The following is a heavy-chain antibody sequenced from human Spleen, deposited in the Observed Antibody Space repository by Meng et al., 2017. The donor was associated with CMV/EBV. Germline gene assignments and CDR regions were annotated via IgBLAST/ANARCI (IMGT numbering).Heavy chain of an antibody. CDR2: MWYDGSSK. Sequence: GESLKISCAASGFTMSSHYMHWVRQAPGKGLEWVAVMWYDGSSKYYADSVKGRFTISRDNSKNTLYLQMNSLRAEDTAVYYCAKGLGVIQAFDIWGQGTMVTVSS. V-gene: IGHV3-33*06. J-gene: IGHJ3*02. CDR3: AKGLGVIQAFDI. D-gene: IGHD3-16*02. CDR1: GFTMSSHY.